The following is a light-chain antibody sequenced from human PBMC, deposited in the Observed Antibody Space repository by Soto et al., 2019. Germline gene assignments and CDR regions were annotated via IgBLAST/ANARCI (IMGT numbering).Light chain of an antibody. V-gene: IGLV1-40*01. Sequence: QSVLTKPPSVSGAPGQRVTISCTGSSSNIGAGYDVHWYQQLPGTAPKLLIYGNSHRPSGVPDRFSGSKSGTSASLAITGLQAEDEADYYCQSYDSSLSGSVFGGGTKVTVL. J-gene: IGLJ2*01. CDR3: QSYDSSLSGSV. CDR1: SSNIGAGYD. CDR2: GNS.